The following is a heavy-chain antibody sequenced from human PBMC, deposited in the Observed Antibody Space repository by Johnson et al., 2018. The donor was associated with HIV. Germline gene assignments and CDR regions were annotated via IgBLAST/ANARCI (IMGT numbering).Heavy chain of an antibody. J-gene: IGHJ3*02. CDR3: ARGRITMIGVDLRGGGFEI. CDR2: IYSGGST. Sequence: VQLVESGGGVVQPGGSLRLSCAASGFTFDDYGMSWVRQAPGKGLEWVSVIYSGGSTYYADSVKGRFTISRDNSKNTLYLQMNSLRAEDTAVYYCARGRITMIGVDLRGGGFEIGGQGTTVTVS. D-gene: IGHD3-22*01. V-gene: IGHV3-66*01. CDR1: GFTFDDYG.